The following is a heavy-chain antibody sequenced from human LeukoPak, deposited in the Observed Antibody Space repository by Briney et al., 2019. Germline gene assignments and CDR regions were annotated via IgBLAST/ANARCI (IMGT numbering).Heavy chain of an antibody. D-gene: IGHD5-18*01. CDR3: ARGRGRQLWLINGIPKGCWFDP. V-gene: IGHV4-34*01. Sequence: SETLSLTCAVYGGSFSGYSWSWIRQPPGKGLEWIGEINHSGSTNYNPSLKSRVTISVDTSKNQFSLKLSSVTAADTAVYYCARGRGRQLWLINGIPKGCWFDPWGQGTLVTVSS. CDR2: INHSGST. CDR1: GGSFSGYS. J-gene: IGHJ5*02.